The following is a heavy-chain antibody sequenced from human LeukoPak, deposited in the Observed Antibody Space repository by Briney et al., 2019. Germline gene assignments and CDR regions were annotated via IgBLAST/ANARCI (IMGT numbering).Heavy chain of an antibody. CDR1: GGSISSYY. CDR3: ARVGYSSGWYEAFDI. V-gene: IGHV4-59*01. Sequence: SETLSLTCTVSGGSISSYYWSWLRQPPGKGLEWIGYIYYSGSTNYNPSLKSRVTISVDTSKNQFSLKLSSVTAADTAVYYCARVGYSSGWYEAFDIWGQGTMVTVSS. D-gene: IGHD6-19*01. J-gene: IGHJ3*02. CDR2: IYYSGST.